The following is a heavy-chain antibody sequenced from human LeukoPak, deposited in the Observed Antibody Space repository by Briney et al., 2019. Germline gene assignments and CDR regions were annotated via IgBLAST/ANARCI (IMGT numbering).Heavy chain of an antibody. J-gene: IGHJ4*02. Sequence: GGSLRLSCAASGFTFSSYSMNWVRQAPGKGLEWVSYISSGSSTIYYADSVKGRFTISRDNSKNTLYLQMNSLRAEDTAVYYCAREGSYDGSTMWYFDYWGQGTLVTVSS. V-gene: IGHV3-48*01. CDR1: GFTFSSYS. CDR2: ISSGSSTI. CDR3: AREGSYDGSTMWYFDY. D-gene: IGHD3-22*01.